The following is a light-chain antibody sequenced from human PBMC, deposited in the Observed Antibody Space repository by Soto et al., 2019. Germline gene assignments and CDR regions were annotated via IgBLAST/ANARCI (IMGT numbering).Light chain of an antibody. J-gene: IGKJ3*01. V-gene: IGKV3-20*01. CDR1: QSVSSSY. CDR3: QQYSSSPAFT. CDR2: GAS. Sequence: EIVLTQSPGTLSLSPGERATLSCRASQSVSSSYLAWYQQKPGQAPRLLIYGASSRATGIPDRFSGSGSGTDFTLTITRLEPEDFAVNYCQQYSSSPAFTFGPGTKVDIK.